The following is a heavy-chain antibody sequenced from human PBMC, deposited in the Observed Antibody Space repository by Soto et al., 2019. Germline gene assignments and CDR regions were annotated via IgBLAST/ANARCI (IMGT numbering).Heavy chain of an antibody. CDR3: ARHPSRRYYDSSGYYYPLVYGMDV. CDR2: IYYSGST. CDR1: GGSISSYY. V-gene: IGHV4-59*08. J-gene: IGHJ6*02. D-gene: IGHD3-22*01. Sequence: SETLSLTCTVSGGSISSYYWSWIRQPPGKGLEWIGYIYYSGSTNYNPSLKSRVTISVDTSKNQFSLKLSSVTAADMAVYYCARHPSRRYYDSSGYYYPLVYGMDVWGQGTTVTVSS.